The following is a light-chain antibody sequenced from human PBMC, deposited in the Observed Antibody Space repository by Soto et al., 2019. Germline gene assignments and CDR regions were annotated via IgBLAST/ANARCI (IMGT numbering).Light chain of an antibody. J-gene: IGLJ1*01. Sequence: QSVLTQSPSASASLGASVKLTCTLSSGHNSYAIAWHQQQPEKGPRYLMKLNSDGSHSKGDGIPDRFSGSSSGAERYLTISSLQSEDEADYYCQTWGTGIQVFGTGTKLTVL. CDR2: LNSDGSH. CDR3: QTWGTGIQV. V-gene: IGLV4-69*01. CDR1: SGHNSYA.